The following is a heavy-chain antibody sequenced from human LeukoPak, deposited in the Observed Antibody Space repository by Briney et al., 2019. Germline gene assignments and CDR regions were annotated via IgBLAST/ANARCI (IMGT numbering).Heavy chain of an antibody. CDR3: ANRQAAAGTFDP. Sequence: PGGSLRLSCAASGFTFSSYAMSWVRQAPGKGLEWVSAISGSGGSTYYADSVKGRFTISRDNSKNTLYLQMNSLRAEDTAVYYCANRQAAAGTFDPWGQGTLVTVSS. J-gene: IGHJ5*02. D-gene: IGHD6-13*01. CDR1: GFTFSSYA. V-gene: IGHV3-23*01. CDR2: ISGSGGST.